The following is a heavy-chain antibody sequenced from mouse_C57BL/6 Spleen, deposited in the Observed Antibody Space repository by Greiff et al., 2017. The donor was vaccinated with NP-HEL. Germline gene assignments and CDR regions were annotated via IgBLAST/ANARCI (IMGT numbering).Heavy chain of an antibody. CDR1: GFSLTSYG. V-gene: IGHV2-2*01. J-gene: IGHJ4*01. CDR2: IWSGGST. Sequence: VQLVESGPGLVQPSQSLSITCTVSGFSLTSYGVHWVRQSPGKGLEWLGVIWSGGSTDYNAAFISRLSISKDNSKSQVFFKMNSLQADDTAIYYCARSRYYYGSSYHYAMDYWGQGTSVTVSS. CDR3: ARSRYYYGSSYHYAMDY. D-gene: IGHD1-1*01.